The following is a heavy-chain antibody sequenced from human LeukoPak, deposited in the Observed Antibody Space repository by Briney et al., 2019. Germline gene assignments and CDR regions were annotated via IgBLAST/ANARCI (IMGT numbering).Heavy chain of an antibody. J-gene: IGHJ4*01. CDR3: AKGIYSSGWSYFDY. V-gene: IGHV3-23*01. CDR2: LSGSGITT. Sequence: GGSLRLPCAASGFTFSNSAMSWVRQAPGKGLEWVSTLSGSGITTYYADSVKGRFTISRDNSKNTLNLQMNSLRAEDTAVYYCAKGIYSSGWSYFDYWGHGTLVTVSS. CDR1: GFTFSNSA. D-gene: IGHD6-19*01.